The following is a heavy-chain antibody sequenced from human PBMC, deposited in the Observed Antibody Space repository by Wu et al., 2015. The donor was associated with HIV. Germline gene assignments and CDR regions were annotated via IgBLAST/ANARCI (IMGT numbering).Heavy chain of an antibody. CDR3: VRVGTKNNGSGTDSHWAAYDV. J-gene: IGHJ3*01. D-gene: IGHD3-10*01. Sequence: QVQLVQSGAEVKQPGSSVKVSCKSSVGTFSSFAINWVRQAPGQGLEWIGILNPVTGNSGYAQTFQGRVNMTRDTSTSTFSMKLRNLTSADTALYYCVRVGTKNNGSGTDSHWAAYDVWGQGRMVTVS. CDR1: VGTFSSFA. CDR2: LNPVTGNS. V-gene: IGHV1-69*04.